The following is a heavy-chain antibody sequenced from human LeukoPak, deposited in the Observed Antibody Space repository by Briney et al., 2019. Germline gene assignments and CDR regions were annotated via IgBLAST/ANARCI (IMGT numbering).Heavy chain of an antibody. Sequence: SETLSLTCAVFGGSFSTNYWSWIREPPGKGLEWIGEVNHGGSTNFNPSLKSRVTVSVDTSKNQFSLKLSSVTAADTAVYYCASDYYGSGDPEPWGQGTLVTVSS. CDR3: ASDYYGSGDPEP. J-gene: IGHJ5*02. CDR2: VNHGGST. D-gene: IGHD3-10*01. CDR1: GGSFSTNY. V-gene: IGHV4-34*01.